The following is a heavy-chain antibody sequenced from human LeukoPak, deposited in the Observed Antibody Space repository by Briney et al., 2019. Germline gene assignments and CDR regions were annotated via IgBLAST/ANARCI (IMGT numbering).Heavy chain of an antibody. D-gene: IGHD3-22*01. J-gene: IGHJ4*02. Sequence: SETLSLTCTVSGGSISSYYWSWIRQPPGKGLEWIGYIYYSGSTNYNPSLKSRVTISVDTSKNRFSLKLSSVTAADTAVYYCASLYYYDSSGSSYWGQGTLVTVSS. V-gene: IGHV4-59*01. CDR3: ASLYYYDSSGSSY. CDR2: IYYSGST. CDR1: GGSISSYY.